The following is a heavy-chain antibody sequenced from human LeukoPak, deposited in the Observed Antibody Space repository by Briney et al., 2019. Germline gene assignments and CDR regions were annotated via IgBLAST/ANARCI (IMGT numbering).Heavy chain of an antibody. CDR3: ARLAAISGSDYPDD. V-gene: IGHV4-59*08. Sequence: SETLSLTCTVSGVSISSYYWSWIRQPPGKGLEWIGYIFYSGNTIYSPSLRSRVTISADTSKNHFSLRLRSVTAADTAVYYCARLAAISGSDYPDDWGQGTLVTVSS. D-gene: IGHD1-26*01. J-gene: IGHJ4*02. CDR1: GVSISSYY. CDR2: IFYSGNT.